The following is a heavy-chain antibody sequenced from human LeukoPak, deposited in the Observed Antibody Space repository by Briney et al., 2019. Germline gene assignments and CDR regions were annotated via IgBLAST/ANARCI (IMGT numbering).Heavy chain of an antibody. CDR1: GGTFNSYA. V-gene: IGHV1-69*13. Sequence: ASVKVSCKASGGTFNSYAISWVRQAPGQGLEWMGGIIPIFGTANYAQKFQGRVTITADESTSTAYMELSSLRSEDTAVYYCARDLYGSGSYPDYYYYGMDVWGQGTTVTVSS. CDR3: ARDLYGSGSYPDYYYYGMDV. CDR2: IIPIFGTA. J-gene: IGHJ6*02. D-gene: IGHD3-10*01.